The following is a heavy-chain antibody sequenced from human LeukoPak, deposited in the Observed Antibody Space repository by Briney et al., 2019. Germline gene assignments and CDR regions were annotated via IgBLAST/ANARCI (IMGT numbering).Heavy chain of an antibody. V-gene: IGHV3-48*03. J-gene: IGHJ4*02. D-gene: IGHD3-3*01. CDR1: GFTLSSYE. Sequence: PGGSLRLSCAAPGFTLSSYEINWVRQAPGKGLEWVSYISSGGTTIYYADSVKGRFTISRDNAKNSLYLQMNSLRAEDTAVYYCVGRFLEWSDDWGQGTLVTVSS. CDR2: ISSGGTTI. CDR3: VGRFLEWSDD.